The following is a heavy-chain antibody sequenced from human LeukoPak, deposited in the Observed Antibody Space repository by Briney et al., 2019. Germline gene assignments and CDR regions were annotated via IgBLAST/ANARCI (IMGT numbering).Heavy chain of an antibody. CDR2: IYYSGST. Sequence: PSETLSLTCTVSGGSISSYYWSWIRQPPGKGLEWIGYIYYSGSTNYNPSLKSRVTISVDTSKNQFSLKLSSVTAADTAVYYCARHGEIYCGGDCYSYYFDYWGQGTLVTVSS. D-gene: IGHD2-21*02. CDR3: ARHGEIYCGGDCYSYYFDY. V-gene: IGHV4-59*08. J-gene: IGHJ4*02. CDR1: GGSISSYY.